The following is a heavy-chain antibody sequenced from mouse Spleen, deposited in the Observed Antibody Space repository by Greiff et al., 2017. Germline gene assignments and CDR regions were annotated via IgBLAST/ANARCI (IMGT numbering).Heavy chain of an antibody. Sequence: QVQLKESGAELVKPGASVKISCKASGYAFSSYWMNWVKQRPGKGLEWIGQIYPGDGDTNYNGKFKGKATLTADKSSSTAYMQLSSLTSEDSAVYFCARWQELGRPGFAYWGQGTLVTVSA. J-gene: IGHJ3*01. V-gene: IGHV1-80*01. CDR2: IYPGDGDT. CDR3: ARWQELGRPGFAY. CDR1: GYAFSSYW. D-gene: IGHD4-1*01.